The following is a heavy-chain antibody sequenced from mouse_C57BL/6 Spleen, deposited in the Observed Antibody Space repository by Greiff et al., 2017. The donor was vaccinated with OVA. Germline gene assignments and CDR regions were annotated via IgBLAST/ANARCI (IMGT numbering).Heavy chain of an antibody. CDR3: ARRYYGWYFDV. D-gene: IGHD1-1*01. J-gene: IGHJ1*03. V-gene: IGHV1-52*01. Sequence: VQLQQPGAELVRPGSSVKLSCKASGYPFTSYWMHWVKPRPIQGLEWIGNIDPSDSETHYNQKFKDKATLTVDKSSSTAYMQLSSLTSEDSAVYYCARRYYGWYFDVWGTGTTVTVSS. CDR2: IDPSDSET. CDR1: GYPFTSYW.